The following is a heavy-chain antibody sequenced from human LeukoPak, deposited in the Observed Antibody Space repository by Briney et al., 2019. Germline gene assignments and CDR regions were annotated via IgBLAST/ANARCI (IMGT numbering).Heavy chain of an antibody. V-gene: IGHV4-34*01. D-gene: IGHD6-13*01. CDR1: GGSFSGYY. Sequence: SETLSLTCAVYGGSFSGYYWSWLRQPPGKGLEWIGEINHSGSTNYNPSLKSRVTISVGTSKNQFSLKLSSVTAADTAVYSYARGVGYRSSWRIDYWGQGTLVTFSS. CDR2: INHSGST. J-gene: IGHJ4*02. CDR3: ARGVGYRSSWRIDY.